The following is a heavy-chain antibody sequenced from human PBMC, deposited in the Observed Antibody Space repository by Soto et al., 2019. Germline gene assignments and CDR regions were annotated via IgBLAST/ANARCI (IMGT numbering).Heavy chain of an antibody. J-gene: IGHJ4*02. CDR1: GGTFSSYT. CDR2: IIPILGIA. Sequence: QVQLVQSGAEVKKPGSSVKVSCKASGGTFSSYTISWVRQAPGQGLEWMGRIIPILGIANYAQKFQGRVTITADKSTSTAYMELSSLSSEDTAVYYCAREGSYGDRKFDYWGQGTLVTVSS. CDR3: AREGSYGDRKFDY. D-gene: IGHD4-17*01. V-gene: IGHV1-69*08.